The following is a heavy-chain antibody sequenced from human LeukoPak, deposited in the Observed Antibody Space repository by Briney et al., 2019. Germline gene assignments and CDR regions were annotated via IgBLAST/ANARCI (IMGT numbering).Heavy chain of an antibody. CDR1: GFTFSSYD. CDR2: ISGSGGST. Sequence: GGSLRLSCAASGFTFSSYDMTWVRQASGKGLEWVSAISGSGGSTYYADSVKGRFTISRDNSKNTLYLQMNSLRAEDTAVYYCAKAAATRGYFDYWGQGTLVTVSS. J-gene: IGHJ4*02. CDR3: AKAAATRGYFDY. V-gene: IGHV3-23*01.